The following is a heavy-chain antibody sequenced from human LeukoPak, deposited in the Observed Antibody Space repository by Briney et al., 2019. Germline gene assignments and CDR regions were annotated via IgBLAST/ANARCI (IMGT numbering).Heavy chain of an antibody. Sequence: ASVKVSCKASGYTFTSYAMHWVRQAPGQRLEWMGWINAGNGNTKYSQKFQGRVTITRDTSASTAYMELSSLRSEDTAMYYCAMRKPYDSSGPFDYWGQGTLVTVSS. CDR1: GYTFTSYA. D-gene: IGHD3-22*01. CDR2: INAGNGNT. J-gene: IGHJ4*02. V-gene: IGHV1-3*01. CDR3: AMRKPYDSSGPFDY.